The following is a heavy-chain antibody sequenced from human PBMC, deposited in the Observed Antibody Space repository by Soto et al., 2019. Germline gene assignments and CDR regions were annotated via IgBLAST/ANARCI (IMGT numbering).Heavy chain of an antibody. Sequence: QVQLVESGGGGVQPGRSLRLSCTASGFTFSHYGMHWVRQAPGKGLEWVAIIYHDGSKKNYGESVKGRFTISREEYKNTLYLQMDSLRVEDTAVYYCGRDLSLGSGRDWGQGTLVIVSS. D-gene: IGHD3-10*01. CDR1: GFTFSHYG. V-gene: IGHV3-33*01. J-gene: IGHJ4*02. CDR2: IYHDGSKK. CDR3: GRDLSLGSGRD.